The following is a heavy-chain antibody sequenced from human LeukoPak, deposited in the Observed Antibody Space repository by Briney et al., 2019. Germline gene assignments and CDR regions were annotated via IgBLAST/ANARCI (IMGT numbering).Heavy chain of an antibody. J-gene: IGHJ4*02. CDR2: LSHDGSNE. CDR1: GFTFSTYT. V-gene: IGHV3-30-3*02. D-gene: IGHD3-22*01. Sequence: PGGSLRLSCAASGFTFSTYTMHWVRQAPGRGLEWVAVLSHDGSNEDYGDSVKGRFTISRDIFKNTLYLQMNSLRAEDTAVYYCAKSRDTSGYSAFDYWGQGTLVTVSA. CDR3: AKSRDTSGYSAFDY.